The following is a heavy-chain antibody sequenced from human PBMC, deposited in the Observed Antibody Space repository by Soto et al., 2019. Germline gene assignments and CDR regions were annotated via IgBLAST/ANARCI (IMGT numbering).Heavy chain of an antibody. CDR1: GYTFTSYG. V-gene: IGHV1-18*01. D-gene: IGHD1-26*01. Sequence: GXSVKVSCKASGYTFTSYGISWVRQAPVQGLEWMGWISAYNGNTNYAQKLQGRVTMTTDTSTSTAYMELRSLRSDDTAVYYCARVEYSGSYYGRYYYYGMDVWGQGTTVTVPS. CDR2: ISAYNGNT. J-gene: IGHJ6*02. CDR3: ARVEYSGSYYGRYYYYGMDV.